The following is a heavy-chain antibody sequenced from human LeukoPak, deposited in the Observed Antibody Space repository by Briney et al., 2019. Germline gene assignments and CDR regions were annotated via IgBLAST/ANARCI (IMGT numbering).Heavy chain of an antibody. CDR3: ATGFRGYDFWSGYFPRDYYYYMDV. V-gene: IGHV1-24*01. J-gene: IGHJ6*03. Sequence: GASVKVSCKVSGYTLTELSMHWVRQAPGKGLEWMGGFDPEDGETIYAQKFQGRVTMTEDTSTDTAYMELSSLRSEDTAVYYCATGFRGYDFWSGYFPRDYYYYMDVWGKGTTVTVSS. CDR1: GYTLTELS. D-gene: IGHD3-3*01. CDR2: FDPEDGET.